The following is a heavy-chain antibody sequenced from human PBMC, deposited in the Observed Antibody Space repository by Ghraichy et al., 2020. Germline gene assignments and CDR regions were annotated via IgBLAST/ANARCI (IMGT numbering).Heavy chain of an antibody. V-gene: IGHV3-33*01. CDR3: ARDGETGVGIDY. Sequence: GESLNISCAASGFTFSKHGMHWVRQAPGKGLEWVAVIWYDGSNKYYVDSVKGRFTISRDNSKNTLSLQMNSLRAEDTALYYCARDGETGVGIDYWGQGTLVTVSS. J-gene: IGHJ4*02. D-gene: IGHD7-27*01. CDR1: GFTFSKHG. CDR2: IWYDGSNK.